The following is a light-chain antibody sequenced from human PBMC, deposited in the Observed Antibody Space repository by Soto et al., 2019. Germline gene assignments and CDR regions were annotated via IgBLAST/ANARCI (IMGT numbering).Light chain of an antibody. CDR1: SSEVGGYNY. V-gene: IGLV2-8*01. J-gene: IGLJ2*01. CDR2: EVS. Sequence: QSALTQPPSAPGSPGQSVTISCTGTSSEVGGYNYVSWYQQHPGKAPKLMISEVSKRPSGVPDRFSGSKSGNTASLSVSGLQAEDEADYYCSSYAGSNNVVFGGGTKLTVL. CDR3: SSYAGSNNVV.